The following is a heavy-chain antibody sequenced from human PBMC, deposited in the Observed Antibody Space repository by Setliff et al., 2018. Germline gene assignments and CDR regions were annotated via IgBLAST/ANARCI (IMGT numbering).Heavy chain of an antibody. D-gene: IGHD7-27*01. CDR1: GNSFTNYW. V-gene: IGHV5-51*01. Sequence: GESLKISCKGSGNSFTNYWIGWVRQMPGKGLEWMGIIYPGDSDTRYSPSFRGQVTISADKSISTAYLQWSSLKASDTAIYYCARVGIKGGYYFDYWGQGTLVTVSS. CDR2: IYPGDSDT. CDR3: ARVGIKGGYYFDY. J-gene: IGHJ4*02.